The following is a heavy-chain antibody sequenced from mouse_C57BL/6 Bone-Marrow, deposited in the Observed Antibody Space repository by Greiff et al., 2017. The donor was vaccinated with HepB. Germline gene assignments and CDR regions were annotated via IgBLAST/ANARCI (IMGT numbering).Heavy chain of an antibody. CDR3: ARLPVTTYYYAMDY. D-gene: IGHD2-1*01. Sequence: DVKLVESGGGLVQPGGSLKLSCAASGFTFSDYYMYWVRQTPEKRLEWVAYISNGGGSTYYPDTVKGRFTISRDNAKNTLYLQMSRLKSEDTAMYYCARLPVTTYYYAMDYWGQGTSVTVSS. CDR2: ISNGGGST. CDR1: GFTFSDYY. J-gene: IGHJ4*01. V-gene: IGHV5-12*01.